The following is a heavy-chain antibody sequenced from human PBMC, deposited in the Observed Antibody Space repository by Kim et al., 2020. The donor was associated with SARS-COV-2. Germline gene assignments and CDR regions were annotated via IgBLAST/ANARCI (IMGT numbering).Heavy chain of an antibody. CDR2: IWYDGSNK. CDR3: AREPITGYGLDV. Sequence: GGSLRLSCAASGFIFSSYAMIWVRQAPGEGLEWLATIWYDGSNKYYRDSVKGRFTFSRDNSKNTLYLQMNSLRAEDTAVYYCAREPITGYGLDVWGQGTTVTVFS. J-gene: IGHJ6*02. CDR1: GFIFSSYA. V-gene: IGHV3-33*01. D-gene: IGHD3-3*01.